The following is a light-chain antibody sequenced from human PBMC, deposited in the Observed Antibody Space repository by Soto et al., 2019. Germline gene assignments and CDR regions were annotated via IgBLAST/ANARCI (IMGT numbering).Light chain of an antibody. Sequence: DIQMTQSPSSLSASVGDRVTITCQASQDISNYLNWYQQKPGKAPKLLIYDASNLETGVPSRFSGSGSGTDFTFTISSLQPEDIATYYCQRYNSAPLTFGHGTKVNIK. CDR2: DAS. CDR1: QDISNY. J-gene: IGKJ3*01. CDR3: QRYNSAPLT. V-gene: IGKV1-33*01.